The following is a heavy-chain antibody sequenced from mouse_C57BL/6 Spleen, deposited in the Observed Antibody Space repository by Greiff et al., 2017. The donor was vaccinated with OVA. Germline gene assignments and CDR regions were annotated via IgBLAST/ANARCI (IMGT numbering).Heavy chain of an antibody. V-gene: IGHV1-82*01. J-gene: IGHJ1*03. Sequence: VQLQQSGPELVKPGASVKISCKASGYAFSSSWMNWVKQRPGKGLEWIGRIYPGDGDTNYNGKFKGKATLTADKSSSTAYMQLSSLTSEDSAVYFCASERNYGYFDVWGTGTTVTVSS. CDR3: ASERNYGYFDV. CDR1: GYAFSSSW. CDR2: IYPGDGDT.